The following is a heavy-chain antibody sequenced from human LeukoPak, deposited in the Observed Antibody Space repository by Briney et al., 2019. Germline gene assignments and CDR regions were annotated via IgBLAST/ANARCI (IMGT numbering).Heavy chain of an antibody. CDR2: IYYSGST. CDR3: ARELAYCGGDCLGYFDL. CDR1: GGSISSSSYY. V-gene: IGHV4-39*07. J-gene: IGHJ2*01. Sequence: SETLSLTCTVSGGSISSSSYYWGWIRQPPGKGLEWIGSIYYSGSTYYNPSLKSRVTMSVDTSKNQFSLKLSSVTAADTAVYYCARELAYCGGDCLGYFDLWARGTLLTVSS. D-gene: IGHD2-21*01.